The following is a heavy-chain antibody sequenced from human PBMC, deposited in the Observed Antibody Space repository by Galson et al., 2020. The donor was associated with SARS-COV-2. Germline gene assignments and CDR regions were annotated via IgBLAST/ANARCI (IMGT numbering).Heavy chain of an antibody. J-gene: IGHJ4*02. Sequence: ASVKVSCKASGYNFIDYGISWVRQAPGRGLAWMGWISTYNGNTKYAQKVHDRVTMTTDTSTNTAYMELRSLRYDDTAVYYCARAIPIEVDNCDYIDDWGQGTLVTVSS. CDR3: ARAIPIEVDNCDYIDD. D-gene: IGHD3-22*01. CDR2: ISTYNGNT. CDR1: GYNFIDYG. V-gene: IGHV1-18*01.